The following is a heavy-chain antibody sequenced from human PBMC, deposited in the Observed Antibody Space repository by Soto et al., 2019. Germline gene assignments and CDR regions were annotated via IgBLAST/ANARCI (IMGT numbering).Heavy chain of an antibody. V-gene: IGHV3-7*01. D-gene: IGHD3-16*01. CDR2: IKEDGSER. Sequence: PGGSLRLSCAASGFTFSSYWMTWVRQAPGKGLEWVANIKEDGSERYYMDSVKGRFTISRDNAKNSLHLQMNSLRAEDTAVYYCAREPSGGLDYWGQGTLVTVSS. CDR1: GFTFSSYW. J-gene: IGHJ4*02. CDR3: AREPSGGLDY.